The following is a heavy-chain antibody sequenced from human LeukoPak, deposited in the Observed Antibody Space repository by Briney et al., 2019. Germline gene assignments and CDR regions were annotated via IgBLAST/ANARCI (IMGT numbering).Heavy chain of an antibody. Sequence: GASVKVSCKASGYTFTSYGISWVRQAPGQGLEWRGWISAYNGNTNYAQKLQGRVTMTTDTSTSTAYMELRSLRSDDTAVYYCARVSERYFDWEAKRNSYYYYMDVWGKGTTVTISS. CDR1: GYTFTSYG. CDR3: ARVSERYFDWEAKRNSYYYYMDV. J-gene: IGHJ6*03. V-gene: IGHV1-18*01. CDR2: ISAYNGNT. D-gene: IGHD3-9*01.